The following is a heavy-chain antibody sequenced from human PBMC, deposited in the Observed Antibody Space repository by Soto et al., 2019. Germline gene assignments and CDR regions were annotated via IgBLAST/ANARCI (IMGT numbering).Heavy chain of an antibody. CDR2: VSPYSGNT. J-gene: IGHJ6*02. D-gene: IGHD3-16*01. V-gene: IGHV1-18*01. CDR1: GYTFISYA. Sequence: GASVKVSCKASGYTFISYAISWVRQVPGQGLEWMGRVSPYSGNTDSAQKFQGRVTMTTDTSTNTAYMDLRNLRSDDTAVYFCARDFLGRTPWGSASAQFCYYGMAVWGQGTTGTVSS. CDR3: ARDFLGRTPWGSASAQFCYYGMAV.